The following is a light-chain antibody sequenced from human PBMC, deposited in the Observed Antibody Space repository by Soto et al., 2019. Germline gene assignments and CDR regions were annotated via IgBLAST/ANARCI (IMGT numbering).Light chain of an antibody. CDR1: QSVSSNF. Sequence: EMGFTQXPGTVSXXXXXXSTXXCSPSQSVSSNFLAWYQQKPGQAPRLLIYGASNRATGIPDRFSGSGSGTDFTLTISRLEPEDFAVYYCQQYGSSPRTFGQGTKVDI. CDR2: GAS. CDR3: QQYGSSPRT. J-gene: IGKJ1*01. V-gene: IGKV3-20*01.